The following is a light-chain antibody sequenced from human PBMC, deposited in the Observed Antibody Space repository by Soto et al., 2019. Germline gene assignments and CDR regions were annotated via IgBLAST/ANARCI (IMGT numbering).Light chain of an antibody. V-gene: IGKV3-15*01. CDR2: GAS. J-gene: IGKJ4*01. Sequence: EIVMTQSPATLSVSPGERATLSCRASQSVSNNVAWYQQKTGQAPRLLIHGASTRATGIPARFSGSGSGTDFTLTISRLEPEDFAVYYCQQYGNSPLTFGGGTKVDIK. CDR1: QSVSNN. CDR3: QQYGNSPLT.